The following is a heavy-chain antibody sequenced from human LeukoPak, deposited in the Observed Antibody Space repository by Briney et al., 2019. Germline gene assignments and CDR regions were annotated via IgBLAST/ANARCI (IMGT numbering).Heavy chain of an antibody. CDR2: IYYSGST. J-gene: IGHJ5*02. CDR3: ARPFGYDISTGWIWFDP. Sequence: SETLSLTCTVSGGSISSGSYYWSWIRQPPGKGLEWIGSIYYSGSTYYNPSLKSRVTISVDTSKNQFSLKLSSVTAADTAVYYCARPFGYDISTGWIWFDPWGPGTLVTVSS. V-gene: IGHV4-39*01. D-gene: IGHD3-9*01. CDR1: GGSISSGSYY.